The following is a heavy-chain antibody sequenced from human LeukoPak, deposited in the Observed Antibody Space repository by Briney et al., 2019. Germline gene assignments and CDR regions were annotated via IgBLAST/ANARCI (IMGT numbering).Heavy chain of an antibody. CDR1: GYTFTGYY. CDR2: INPNSGGT. Sequence: ASVKVSCKASGYTFTGYYMHWVRQAPGQGLEWMGWINPNSGGTNYAQKFQGRVTMTRDTSISTAYMELSRLRSDDTAVYYCARVRANADAFDIWGQGTMVTVSS. D-gene: IGHD2-8*01. J-gene: IGHJ3*02. V-gene: IGHV1-2*02. CDR3: ARVRANADAFDI.